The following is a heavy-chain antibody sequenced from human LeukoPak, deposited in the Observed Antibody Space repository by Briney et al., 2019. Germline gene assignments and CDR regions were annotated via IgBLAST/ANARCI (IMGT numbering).Heavy chain of an antibody. CDR2: THYRSKWYN. J-gene: IGHJ4*02. D-gene: IGHD6-13*01. CDR1: GDSVSSNSAV. CDR3: AREAAAGWVED. Sequence: SQTLSLTCAISGDSVSSNSAVWNWIRQPPSRGLEWLGRTHYRSKWYNDYAVSVKSRISINPDTSKNQFSLQLNSVTPEDTAVYYCAREAAAGWVEDWGQGTLVTVSS. V-gene: IGHV6-1*01.